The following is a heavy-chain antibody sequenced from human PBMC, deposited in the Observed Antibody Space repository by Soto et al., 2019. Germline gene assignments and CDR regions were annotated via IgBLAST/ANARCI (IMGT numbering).Heavy chain of an antibody. Sequence: SETLSLTCTVSGGSISSSSYYWGWIRQPPGKGLEWIGSIYYSGSTYYNPSLKSRVTISVDTSKNQFSLKLSSVTAADTAVYYCATLLIAAAVYWGQGTLVTVSS. J-gene: IGHJ4*02. CDR1: GGSISSSSYY. V-gene: IGHV4-39*01. D-gene: IGHD6-13*01. CDR3: ATLLIAAAVY. CDR2: IYYSGST.